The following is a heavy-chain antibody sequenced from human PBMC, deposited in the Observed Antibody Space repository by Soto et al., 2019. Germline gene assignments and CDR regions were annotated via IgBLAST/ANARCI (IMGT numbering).Heavy chain of an antibody. V-gene: IGHV1-46*03. Sequence: QVQLVQSGAEVKKPGASVKVSCKAPGYTFTSQYIHWVRQAPGQGLEWMAMINPGGGSTTYAQKFQSRVTITRDTSTTTVYMELISLTSEDTAMYYCFRDVGDWGQGTLVTVSS. J-gene: IGHJ4*02. CDR2: INPGGGST. CDR1: GYTFTSQY. D-gene: IGHD3-3*01. CDR3: FRDVGD.